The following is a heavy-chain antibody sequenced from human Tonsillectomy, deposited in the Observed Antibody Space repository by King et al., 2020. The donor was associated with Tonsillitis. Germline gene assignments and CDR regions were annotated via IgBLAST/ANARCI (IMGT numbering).Heavy chain of an antibody. Sequence: VQLVESGGGVVQPGTSLTLSCAPSGFVFSNFGMHWVRQAPGKGLEWVAVIANDGTNQDYIDSVKGRFIVSRDNSGNTLYLHMNSLRVEDTAIYYCVKEAGPWPPFDSWGQGALVTVSS. V-gene: IGHV3-33*05. J-gene: IGHJ4*02. CDR1: GFVFSNFG. CDR2: IANDGTNQ. CDR3: VKEAGPWPPFDS.